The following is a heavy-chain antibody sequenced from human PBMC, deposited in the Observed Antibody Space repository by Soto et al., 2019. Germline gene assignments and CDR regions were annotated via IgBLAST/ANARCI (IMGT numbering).Heavy chain of an antibody. J-gene: IGHJ3*02. D-gene: IGHD3-22*01. CDR2: IYYSGST. Sequence: SETLSLTCAVYGGSFSGYSWTWIRQPPGTGLEWIGEIYYSGSTYYNPSLKSRVTISVDTSKNQFSLKLSSVTAADTAVYYCARLPYYYDSSRDAFDIWGQGTMVTVSS. V-gene: IGHV4-34*01. CDR1: GGSFSGYS. CDR3: ARLPYYYDSSRDAFDI.